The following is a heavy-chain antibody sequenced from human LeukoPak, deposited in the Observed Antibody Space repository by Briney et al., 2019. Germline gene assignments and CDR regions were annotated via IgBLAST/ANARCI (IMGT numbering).Heavy chain of an antibody. CDR1: GFTFSSYA. CDR2: ISSSGSTI. V-gene: IGHV3-48*04. CDR3: ARASARPNYYYYMDV. D-gene: IGHD6-6*01. Sequence: GGSLRLSCIASGFTFSSYAMSWVRQAPGKGLEWVSYISSSGSTIYYADSVKGRFTISRDNAKNSLYLQMNSLRAEDTAVYYCARASARPNYYYYMDVWGKGTTVTVSS. J-gene: IGHJ6*03.